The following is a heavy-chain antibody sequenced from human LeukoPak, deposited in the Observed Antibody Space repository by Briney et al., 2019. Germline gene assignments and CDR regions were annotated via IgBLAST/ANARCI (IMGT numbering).Heavy chain of an antibody. Sequence: GGSLRLSCAASGFTFSSYGMHWVRQAPGKGLEWVAVVWYDGSNKYYADSVKGRFTISRGNSKNTLYLQMNSLRAEDTAVYYCARTPGGCSGGSCYSGSFDYWGQGTLVTVSS. J-gene: IGHJ4*02. V-gene: IGHV3-33*01. CDR2: VWYDGSNK. CDR3: ARTPGGCSGGSCYSGSFDY. D-gene: IGHD2-15*01. CDR1: GFTFSSYG.